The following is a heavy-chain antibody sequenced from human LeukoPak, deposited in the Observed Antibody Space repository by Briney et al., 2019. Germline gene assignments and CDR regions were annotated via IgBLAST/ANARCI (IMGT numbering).Heavy chain of an antibody. J-gene: IGHJ4*02. D-gene: IGHD5/OR15-5a*01. V-gene: IGHV4-39*07. CDR2: MSYSGRT. CDR1: GGSISISNYY. Sequence: PSETLSLTCTVSGGSISISNYYWGWIRQPPGKGLEWIGSMSYSGRTYYNPSLKTRVTVSLDTSKNQFSLNLISVTAADTAVYFCATLVSTRYYFDYWGQGTLVTVSS. CDR3: ATLVSTRYYFDY.